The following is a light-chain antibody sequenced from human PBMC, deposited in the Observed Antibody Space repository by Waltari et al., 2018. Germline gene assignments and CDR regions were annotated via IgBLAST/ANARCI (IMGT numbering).Light chain of an antibody. CDR1: SSDVGGYNY. J-gene: IGLJ2*01. CDR2: DVS. CDR3: SSYTSSSTLI. Sequence: QSALTQPASVSGSPGQSITISCTGTSSDVGGYNYVSWYQQHPGKAPRLMIYDVSNRPSGVSNRFSGSKSGNTASLTISGLQAEDEADYHCSSYTSSSTLIFGGVTKLTVL. V-gene: IGLV2-14*03.